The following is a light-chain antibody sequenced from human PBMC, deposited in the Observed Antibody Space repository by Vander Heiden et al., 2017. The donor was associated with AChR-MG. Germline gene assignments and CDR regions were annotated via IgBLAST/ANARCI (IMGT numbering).Light chain of an antibody. V-gene: IGKV3-11*01. CDR3: QQRSSWPRT. J-gene: IGKJ2*01. Sequence: ETVLTQSPPTLSLSPGERATLSCRASQNVGTYLAWYQQKPGQAPRLLIYDASDRASGIPDRFSGSGSGTDFTLTISNLEPDDFAVYYCQQRSSWPRTFGQGTRLEI. CDR1: QNVGTY. CDR2: DAS.